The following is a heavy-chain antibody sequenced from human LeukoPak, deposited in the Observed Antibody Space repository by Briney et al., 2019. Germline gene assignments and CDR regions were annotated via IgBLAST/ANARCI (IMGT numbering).Heavy chain of an antibody. CDR2: IQNDGNKK. CDR3: ARDLSSWYVLDY. Sequence: GGSLRLSCVGSGFTFRTFGMHWVRQAPGKGLEWVAFIQNDGNKKDYADSVKGRFIISRDDSKNTVFLQMDSLRAEDTAVYHCARDLSSWYVLDYWGQGTLVTVSS. D-gene: IGHD6-13*01. J-gene: IGHJ4*02. CDR1: GFTFRTFG. V-gene: IGHV3-30*02.